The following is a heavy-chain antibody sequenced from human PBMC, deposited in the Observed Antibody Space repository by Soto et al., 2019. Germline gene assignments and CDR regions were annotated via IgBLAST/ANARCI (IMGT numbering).Heavy chain of an antibody. Sequence: QVQLVQSGAEVKKPGSSVKVSCKASGGTFSSYAISWVRQAPGQGLEWMGGIIPIFGTANYAQKFQGRVTITADESTSTAYMERSSLRSEDTAVYYCARAVRGVMSWYFDLWGRGTLVTVSS. J-gene: IGHJ2*01. CDR1: GGTFSSYA. D-gene: IGHD3-10*01. CDR2: IIPIFGTA. V-gene: IGHV1-69*12. CDR3: ARAVRGVMSWYFDL.